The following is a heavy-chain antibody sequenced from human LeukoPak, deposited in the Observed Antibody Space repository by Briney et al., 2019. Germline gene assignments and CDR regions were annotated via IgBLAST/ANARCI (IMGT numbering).Heavy chain of an antibody. CDR2: VYHSGKT. CDR3: ARAMRVDRFFDY. J-gene: IGHJ4*02. Sequence: SETLSLTCAVSGYSISSGYYWGWIRQPPGKGLEWIGSVYHSGKTYYNPSLKSRVTISVDTSKNQFSLQLTSVTAADTAVYDCARAMRVDRFFDYWGQGILVTVSS. CDR1: GYSISSGYY. D-gene: IGHD5-12*01. V-gene: IGHV4-38-2*01.